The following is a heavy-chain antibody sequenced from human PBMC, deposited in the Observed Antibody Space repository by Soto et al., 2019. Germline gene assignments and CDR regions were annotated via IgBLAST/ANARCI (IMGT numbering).Heavy chain of an antibody. CDR3: ARGVDFWSGYFHHFDY. Sequence: XTLSLPCTVSGGSLSSGSYYWSWIRQPPGKGMEWIGYIYYSGGTNYNPSLKSRVTISVDTSKNQFSLTLSSVHAAETAVYSCARGVDFWSGYFHHFDYWGQGTLGTVSS. J-gene: IGHJ4*02. V-gene: IGHV4-61*01. CDR1: GGSLSSGSYY. D-gene: IGHD3-3*01. CDR2: IYYSGGT.